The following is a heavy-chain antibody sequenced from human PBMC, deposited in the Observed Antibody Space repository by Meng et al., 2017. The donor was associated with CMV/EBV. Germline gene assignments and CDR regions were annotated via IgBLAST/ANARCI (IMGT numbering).Heavy chain of an antibody. J-gene: IGHJ5*02. Sequence: HQQPQESGTGLLKPSETRPLPCLVSGGSISSSSYYWGWIRQPPGKGLEWIGSIYYSGSTYYNPSLKSRVTISVDTSKNQFSLKLSSVTAADTAVYYCARDRDIVVVPGDPWFDPWGQGTLVTVSS. V-gene: IGHV4-39*07. CDR1: GGSISSSSYY. CDR2: IYYSGST. CDR3: ARDRDIVVVPGDPWFDP. D-gene: IGHD2-2*01.